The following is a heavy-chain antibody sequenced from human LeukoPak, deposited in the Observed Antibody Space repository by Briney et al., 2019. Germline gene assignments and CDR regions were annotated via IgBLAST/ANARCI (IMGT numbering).Heavy chain of an antibody. J-gene: IGHJ5*02. CDR2: ISYDGSNK. CDR3: ARDYYYDSSGQNWFDP. V-gene: IGHV3-30-3*01. D-gene: IGHD3-22*01. Sequence: GGSLRLSCAASGFTFSSYAMHWVRQAPGKRLEWVAVISYDGSNKYYADSVKGRFTISRDNSKNTLYLQMNSLRAEDTAVYYCARDYYYDSSGQNWFDPWGQGTLVTVSS. CDR1: GFTFSSYA.